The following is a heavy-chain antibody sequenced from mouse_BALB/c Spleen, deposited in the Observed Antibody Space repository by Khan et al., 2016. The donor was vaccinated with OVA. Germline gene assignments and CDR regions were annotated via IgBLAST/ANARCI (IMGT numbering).Heavy chain of an antibody. CDR1: GFTFSNYA. CDR3: ASGDWFAY. J-gene: IGHJ3*01. CDR2: ISSGDST. V-gene: IGHV5-6-5*01. Sequence: EVELVESGGGLVKPGGSLKLSCAASGFTFSNYAMSWVRQSPEKRLEWVASISSGDSTYYPDSVKGRFTISRDNARNILYLQMSSLRSEDTAMYYCASGDWFAYWGQGTLVTVSA.